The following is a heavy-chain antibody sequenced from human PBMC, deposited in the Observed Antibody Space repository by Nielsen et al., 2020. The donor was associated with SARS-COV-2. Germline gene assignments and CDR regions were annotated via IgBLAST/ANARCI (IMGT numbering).Heavy chain of an antibody. CDR1: GGSINSSSYY. CDR3: ARPLQYGDYAWYFDL. Sequence: WGSLRLSCTVSGGSINSSSYYWGCIRQPPGKGLEWIGSIYYSGSTYYNPSLKSRVTISVDTSKNQFSLNLRSVTAADTAVYYCARPLQYGDYAWYFDLWGRGTLVTVSS. D-gene: IGHD4-17*01. CDR2: IYYSGST. J-gene: IGHJ2*01. V-gene: IGHV4-39*01.